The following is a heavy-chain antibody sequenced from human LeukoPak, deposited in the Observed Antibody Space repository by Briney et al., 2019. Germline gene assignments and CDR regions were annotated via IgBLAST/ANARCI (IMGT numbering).Heavy chain of an antibody. D-gene: IGHD6-13*01. V-gene: IGHV3-15*01. J-gene: IGHJ4*02. CDR1: GFTFSNAW. CDR3: TTDHWSSSFDY. CDR2: IKSKTDGGTT. Sequence: GGSLRLSCAASGFTFSNAWLSWFGRAQGKGLEGVGRIKSKTDGGTTDYAAPVKGRFTISRDDSKNTLYLQMNSLKTEDTAVYYCTTDHWSSSFDYWGQGTLVTVSS.